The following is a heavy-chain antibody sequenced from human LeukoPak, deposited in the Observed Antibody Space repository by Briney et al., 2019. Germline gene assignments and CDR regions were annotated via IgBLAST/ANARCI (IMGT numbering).Heavy chain of an antibody. J-gene: IGHJ4*02. V-gene: IGHV3-23*01. CDR1: AFTFSNYW. Sequence: GGSLRLSCAASAFTFSNYWMSWVRQAPGKGPEWVAGIFGSGGSPHYADSVKGRFTISRDNSRNTVYLQINSLRAEDTAVYYCGKTTVGYSSGQKPAWPVDYWGQGTLVTVSS. CDR2: IFGSGGSP. D-gene: IGHD5-18*01. CDR3: GKTTVGYSSGQKPAWPVDY.